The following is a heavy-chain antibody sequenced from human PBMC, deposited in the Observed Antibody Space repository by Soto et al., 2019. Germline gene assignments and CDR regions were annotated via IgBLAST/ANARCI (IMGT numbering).Heavy chain of an antibody. CDR2: ISAYNGNT. J-gene: IGHJ6*02. CDR1: GYTFTRYG. CDR3: ARFTMVRGVPEAQQSIYYGMDV. V-gene: IGHV1-18*04. Sequence: ASVKVSCKASGYTFTRYGISWVRQAPGQGLEWMGWISAYNGNTNYAQQLQGRVTMTTDTSTSTAYMELRSLRSDDTAVYYCARFTMVRGVPEAQQSIYYGMDVWGQGTTVTVAS. D-gene: IGHD3-10*01.